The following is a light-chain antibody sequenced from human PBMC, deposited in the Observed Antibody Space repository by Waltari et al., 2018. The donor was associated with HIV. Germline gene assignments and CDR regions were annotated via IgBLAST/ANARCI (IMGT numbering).Light chain of an antibody. Sequence: QSVLTPPPSVSAAPGQTGSIPCSGSTPTLADNFLSWFQQFPGTAPKTLIYEDDKRPSGIPDRFTGFKSGTSATLVITGLQTGDEAVYYCGTWDTSLSAVVFGGGTNLTVL. CDR3: GTWDTSLSAVV. J-gene: IGLJ3*02. CDR1: TPTLADNF. CDR2: EDD. V-gene: IGLV1-51*02.